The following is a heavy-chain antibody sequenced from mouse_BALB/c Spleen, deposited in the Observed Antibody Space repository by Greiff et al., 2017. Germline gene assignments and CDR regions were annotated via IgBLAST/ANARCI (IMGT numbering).Heavy chain of an antibody. J-gene: IGHJ3*01. Sequence: EVKLQESGAELVKPGASVKLSCTASGFNIKDTYMHWVKQRPEQGLEWIGRIDPANGNTKYDPKFQGKATITADTSSNTAYLQLSSLTSEDTAVYYCARDWGFAYWGQGTLVTVSA. V-gene: IGHV14-3*02. CDR2: IDPANGNT. CDR3: ARDWGFAY. CDR1: GFNIKDTY. D-gene: IGHD4-1*01.